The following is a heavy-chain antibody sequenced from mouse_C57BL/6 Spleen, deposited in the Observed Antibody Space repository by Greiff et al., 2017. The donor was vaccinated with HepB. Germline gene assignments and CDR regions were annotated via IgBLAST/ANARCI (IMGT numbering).Heavy chain of an antibody. J-gene: IGHJ4*01. CDR2: IRSKSNNYAT. CDR1: GFSFNTYA. CDR3: VRYSNYDAMDY. Sequence: EVKVVESGGGLVQPKGSLKLSCAASGFSFNTYAMNWVRQAPGKGLEWVARIRSKSNNYATYYADSVKDRFTISRDDSESMLYLQMNNLKTEDTAMYYCVRYSNYDAMDYWGQGTSVTVSS. V-gene: IGHV10-1*01. D-gene: IGHD2-5*01.